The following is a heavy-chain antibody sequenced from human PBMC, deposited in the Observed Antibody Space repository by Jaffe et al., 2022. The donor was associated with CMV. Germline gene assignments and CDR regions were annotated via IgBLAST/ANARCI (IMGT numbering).Heavy chain of an antibody. CDR3: AKDLEYYYDSCLDY. D-gene: IGHD3-22*01. J-gene: IGHJ4*02. CDR1: GFTFSSYG. CDR2: ISYDGSNK. V-gene: IGHV3-30*18. Sequence: QVQLVESGGGVVQPGRSLRLSCAASGFTFSSYGMHWVRQAPGKGLEWVAVISYDGSNKYYADSVKGRFTISRDNSKNTLYLQMNSLRAEDTAVYYCAKDLEYYYDSCLDYWGQGTLVTVSS.